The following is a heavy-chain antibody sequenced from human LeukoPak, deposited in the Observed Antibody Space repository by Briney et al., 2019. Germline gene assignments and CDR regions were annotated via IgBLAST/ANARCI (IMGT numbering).Heavy chain of an antibody. CDR1: GFTFNNAW. D-gene: IGHD5-12*01. V-gene: IGHV3-15*01. CDR3: TTLTIMVATNIDY. J-gene: IGHJ4*02. CDR2: IKSKTDGGTA. Sequence: PGGSLRLSCAASGFTFNNAWMNWVRQAPGKGLEWVGRIKSKTDGGTADYATPVKGRFTISRDDSKNTLYLQMNRLKTEDTAVYYCTTLTIMVATNIDYWGQGTLVTVSS.